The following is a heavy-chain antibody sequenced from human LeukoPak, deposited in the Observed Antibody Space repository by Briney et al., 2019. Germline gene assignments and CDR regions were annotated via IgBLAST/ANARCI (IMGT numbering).Heavy chain of an antibody. J-gene: IGHJ4*02. V-gene: IGHV3-72*01. Sequence: GGSLRLSCAASGFTFTNHYMDWVRQAPGMGLERIARTTNTPNAYTTAYAASVRGRFTVSRDDSKSLLHLQMSSLKTDDTAVYYCGRDTATAVDYWGRGTLVTVSS. D-gene: IGHD6-25*01. CDR3: GRDTATAVDY. CDR1: GFTFTNHY. CDR2: TTNTPNAYTT.